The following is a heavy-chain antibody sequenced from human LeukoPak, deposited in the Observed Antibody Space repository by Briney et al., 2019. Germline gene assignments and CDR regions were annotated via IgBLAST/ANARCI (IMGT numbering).Heavy chain of an antibody. J-gene: IGHJ4*02. CDR2: IYTSGST. CDR1: GGSISSYY. V-gene: IGHV4-4*07. Sequence: NPSETLSLTCTVSGGSISSYYWSWIRQPAGKGLEWIGRIYTSGSTNYNPSLKSRATMSVDTSKDQFSLKLSSVTAADTAVYYCARDHPEDFWSGYNDYWGQGTLVTVSS. CDR3: ARDHPEDFWSGYNDY. D-gene: IGHD3-3*01.